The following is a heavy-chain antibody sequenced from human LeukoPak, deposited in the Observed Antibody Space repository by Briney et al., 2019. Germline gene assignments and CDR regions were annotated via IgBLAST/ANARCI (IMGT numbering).Heavy chain of an antibody. J-gene: IGHJ5*02. CDR3: ARPTNAIIAAAGTLANWFDP. Sequence: SETLSLTCTVSGGSISSSSYYWGWIRQPPGKGLEWIGSIYYSGSTYYNPSLKSRVTISVDTSKNQFSLKLSSVTAADTAVYYCARPTNAIIAAAGTLANWFDPWGQGTLVNVSS. D-gene: IGHD6-13*01. CDR1: GGSISSSSYY. CDR2: IYYSGST. V-gene: IGHV4-39*01.